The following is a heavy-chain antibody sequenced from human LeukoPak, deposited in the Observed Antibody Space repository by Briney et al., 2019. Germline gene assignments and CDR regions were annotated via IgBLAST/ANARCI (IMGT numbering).Heavy chain of an antibody. CDR1: GFTFSSYS. Sequence: GGSLRLSCAASGFTFSSYSMNWVRQAPGKGLEWVSSISSSSSYIYYADSVKGRFTISRDNAKNSLYLQMNSLRAEDTAVYYCARSGRGSTIAAAGTGYWGQGTLVTVSS. D-gene: IGHD6-13*01. J-gene: IGHJ4*02. V-gene: IGHV3-21*01. CDR3: ARSGRGSTIAAAGTGY. CDR2: ISSSSSYI.